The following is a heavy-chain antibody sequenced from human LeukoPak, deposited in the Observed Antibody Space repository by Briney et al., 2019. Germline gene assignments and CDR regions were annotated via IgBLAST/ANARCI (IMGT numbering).Heavy chain of an antibody. J-gene: IGHJ3*02. CDR2: ISWNSGSI. CDR3: ARDSGSSSSRRSAFDI. Sequence: PGGSLRLSCAASGFIFDDYAMHWVRQAPGKGLEWVSGISWNSGSIGYADSVKGRFTISRDNAKNSLYLQMNSLRAEDTAVYYCARDSGSSSSRRSAFDIWGQGTMVTVSS. CDR1: GFIFDDYA. V-gene: IGHV3-9*01. D-gene: IGHD6-13*01.